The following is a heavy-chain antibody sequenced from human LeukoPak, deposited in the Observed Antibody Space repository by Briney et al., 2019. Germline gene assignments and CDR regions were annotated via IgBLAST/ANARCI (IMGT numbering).Heavy chain of an antibody. CDR2: IWHDLCNK. J-gene: IGHJ5*02. Sequence: QPGGSLRLSCAASGFTFRSYGMHWVRQAPGKGLEWVAFIWHDLCNKYYADSVKRRFTISRDNSKNTLYLQMNSLRAEDTAVYYCANPPGIAAAGTGNWSDPWGQGTLVTVCS. V-gene: IGHV3-30*02. CDR1: GFTFRSYG. CDR3: ANPPGIAAAGTGNWSDP. D-gene: IGHD6-13*01.